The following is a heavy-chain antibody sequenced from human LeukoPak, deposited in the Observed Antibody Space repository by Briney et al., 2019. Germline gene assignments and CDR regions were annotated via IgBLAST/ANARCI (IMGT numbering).Heavy chain of an antibody. J-gene: IGHJ4*02. CDR2: IYSDGNT. Sequence: GGSLRLSCAASGFTVRGNYMTWVRQAPGKGLEWVSLIYSDGNTFYPDSVKGRFTISRDASKNTLYLQMNSLRVEDTAVYYCASGEWPQNYWGQGTLVTVSS. CDR3: ASGEWPQNY. CDR1: GFTVRGNY. D-gene: IGHD3-10*01. V-gene: IGHV3-53*01.